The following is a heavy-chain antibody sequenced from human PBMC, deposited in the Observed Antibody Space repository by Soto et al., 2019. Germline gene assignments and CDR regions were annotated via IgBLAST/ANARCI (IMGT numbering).Heavy chain of an antibody. CDR2: IGAHDRDT. V-gene: IGHV1-18*01. CDR3: ARDWRGAEGFDR. CDR1: GHPCNTYG. J-gene: IGHJ4*02. Sequence: QVQLVQSVPEVKKPGPSVTMSCKDSGHPCNTYGVTWVRQAPGQGLEWRGWIGAHDRDTNYVQKFQGRVTMTTETSASLSSMEVRDLASDDTAVYPCARDWRGAEGFDRWGAGTLVTVS. D-gene: IGHD3-3*01.